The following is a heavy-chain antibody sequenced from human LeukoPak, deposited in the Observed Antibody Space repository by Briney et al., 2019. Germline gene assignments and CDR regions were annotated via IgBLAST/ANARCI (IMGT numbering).Heavy chain of an antibody. CDR3: AAYTREDYFDY. J-gene: IGHJ4*02. Sequence: GGSLRLSCAASGFTFSNAWMSWVRQAPGKGLEWVGRIKSKTDGGTTDYAAPVKGRFTISRDDSKNTLYLQMNSLKTEDTAVYYCAAYTREDYFDYWGQGTLVTVSS. CDR1: GFTFSNAW. V-gene: IGHV3-15*01. CDR2: IKSKTDGGTT. D-gene: IGHD2-2*02.